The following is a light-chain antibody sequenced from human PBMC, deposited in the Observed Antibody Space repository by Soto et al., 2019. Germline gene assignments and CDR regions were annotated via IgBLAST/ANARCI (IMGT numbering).Light chain of an antibody. J-gene: IGKJ4*01. Sequence: DIQLTQSPSFLSASVGDRVTITCRASQGISSYLAWYQQKPGKAPKLLIYAASTLQSGVPSRFSGSGSGTEFTLTIGSLQPEDFATYYCQQLDSYPPFGGVTKVEIK. CDR3: QQLDSYPP. CDR2: AAS. CDR1: QGISSY. V-gene: IGKV1-9*01.